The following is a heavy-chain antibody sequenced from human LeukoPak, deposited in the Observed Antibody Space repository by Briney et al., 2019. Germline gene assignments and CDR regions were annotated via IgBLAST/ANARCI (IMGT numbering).Heavy chain of an antibody. D-gene: IGHD6-19*01. CDR3: AKGRIAVAPYYGMDV. V-gene: IGHV3-33*06. Sequence: GGSLRLSCAASGFTFSSYGMHWVRQAPGKGLEWVAVIWYDGGNKYYADSVKGRFTISRDNSKNTLYLQMNSLRAEDTAIYYCAKGRIAVAPYYGMDVWGRGTTVSVSS. CDR1: GFTFSSYG. CDR2: IWYDGGNK. J-gene: IGHJ6*02.